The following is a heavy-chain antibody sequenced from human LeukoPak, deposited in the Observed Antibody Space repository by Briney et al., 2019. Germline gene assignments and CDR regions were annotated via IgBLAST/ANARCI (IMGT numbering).Heavy chain of an antibody. CDR1: GGTFSSYA. J-gene: IGHJ6*02. D-gene: IGHD3-10*01. V-gene: IGHV1-69*01. CDR3: ARRELPYYYGMDV. Sequence: GSSVKVSCKASGGTFSSYAISWVRQAPGQGLEWMGGIIPIFGTANYAQKFQGRVTITADESTSTAYMELSSLRSEDTAVYYCARRELPYYYGMDVWGQGTTVAVSS. CDR2: IIPIFGTA.